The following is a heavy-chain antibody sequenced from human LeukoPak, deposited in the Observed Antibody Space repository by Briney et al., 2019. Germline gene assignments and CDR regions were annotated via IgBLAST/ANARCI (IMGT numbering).Heavy chain of an antibody. D-gene: IGHD1-1*01. CDR1: GGTFSSYA. Sequence: SVKVSCKASGGTFSSYAISWVRQAPGQGLEWMGGIIPIFGTANYAQKFQGRVTITADESTSTAYMGLSSLRSEDTAVYYCARGGTSGLYYYYGMDVWGQGTTVTVSS. CDR3: ARGGTSGLYYYYGMDV. V-gene: IGHV1-69*13. CDR2: IIPIFGTA. J-gene: IGHJ6*02.